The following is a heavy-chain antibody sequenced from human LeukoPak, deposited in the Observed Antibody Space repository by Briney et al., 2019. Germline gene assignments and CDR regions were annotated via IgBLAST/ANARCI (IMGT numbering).Heavy chain of an antibody. CDR1: GFTFSSYS. Sequence: GGSLRLSCAGSGFTFSSYSMNWVRQAPGKGLEWVSSISSSSSYIYYADSVKGRFTISRDNAKNSLYLQMNSLRAEDTAVYYCARTPGDIVVVPAAMINWGQGTLVTVSS. CDR2: ISSSSSYI. CDR3: ARTPGDIVVVPAAMIN. D-gene: IGHD2-2*01. V-gene: IGHV3-21*01. J-gene: IGHJ4*02.